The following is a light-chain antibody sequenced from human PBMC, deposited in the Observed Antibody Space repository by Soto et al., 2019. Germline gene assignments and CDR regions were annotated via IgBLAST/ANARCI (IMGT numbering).Light chain of an antibody. CDR2: GAS. V-gene: IGKV3-20*01. CDR1: QSLNSNY. J-gene: IGKJ4*01. Sequence: EIVLTQSPGILSLSPGERATLSCRASQSLNSNYLAWYQQKPGQAPRLLIYGASTRATGIPDRFRGSGSGTEFTLTISSLQSEDFAVYYCQQYDSWPLTFGGGTKVDIK. CDR3: QQYDSWPLT.